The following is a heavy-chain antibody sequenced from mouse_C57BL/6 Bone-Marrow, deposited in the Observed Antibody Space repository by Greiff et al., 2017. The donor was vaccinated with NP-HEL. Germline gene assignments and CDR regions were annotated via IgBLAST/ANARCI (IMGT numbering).Heavy chain of an antibody. Sequence: VQLQQSGPGLVKPSQSLSLTCSVTGYSIPSGYYWNWIRQFPGTKLEWMGYISYDGSNNYNPSLKNRISITRDTSKNQFFLKLNSVTTEDTATYYCAREDYGSNLAWFAYWGQGTLVTVSA. CDR1: GYSIPSGYY. D-gene: IGHD1-1*01. CDR2: ISYDGSN. J-gene: IGHJ3*01. CDR3: AREDYGSNLAWFAY. V-gene: IGHV3-6*01.